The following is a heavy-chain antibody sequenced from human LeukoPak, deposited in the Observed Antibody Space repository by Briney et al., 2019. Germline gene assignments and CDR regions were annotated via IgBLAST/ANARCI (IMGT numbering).Heavy chain of an antibody. V-gene: IGHV4-59*01. CDR1: GGSISTYY. D-gene: IGHD3-10*01. CDR2: IYYTGSA. CDR3: ARSYGSGNYFDY. Sequence: SETLSLTCTVSGGSISTYYWSWIRQPPGKGLEWIGYIYYTGSANYNPYLTSRVTISVDTSKIQFSLKLTSVTAADTAVYYCARSYGSGNYFDYWGQGTLVTVSS. J-gene: IGHJ4*02.